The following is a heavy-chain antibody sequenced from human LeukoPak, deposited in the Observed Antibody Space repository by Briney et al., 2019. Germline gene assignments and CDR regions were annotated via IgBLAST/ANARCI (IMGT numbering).Heavy chain of an antibody. CDR3: AELGITMIGGV. CDR2: IRQDGGEK. J-gene: IGHJ6*04. V-gene: IGHV3-7*01. CDR1: GFTLSSHW. Sequence: GGSLRLSCDASGFTLSSHWMSWVRQAPGKGLEWVANIRQDGGEKNSADSVKGRFTISRDNAKNSLYLQMNSLRAEDTAVYYCAELGITMIGGVWGKGTTVTISS. D-gene: IGHD3-10*02.